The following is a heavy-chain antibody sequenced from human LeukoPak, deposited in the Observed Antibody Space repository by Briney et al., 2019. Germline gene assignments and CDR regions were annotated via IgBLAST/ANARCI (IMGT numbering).Heavy chain of an antibody. V-gene: IGHV3-30*18. D-gene: IGHD4-23*01. CDR2: ISYDGSNK. CDR1: GFTFSSYG. CDR3: AKNDYGGNSGPGY. Sequence: GGSLTLTCTVSGFTFSSYGMHWVSQAPGRGLEWVAVISYDGSNKYYADSVKRRFTISRDNSKNTLYLQMNSLRAEDTAVYYCAKNDYGGNSGPGYWGQGTLVTVSS. J-gene: IGHJ4*02.